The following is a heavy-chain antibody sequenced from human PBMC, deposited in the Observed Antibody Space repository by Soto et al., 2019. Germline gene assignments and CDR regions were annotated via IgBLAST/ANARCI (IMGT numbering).Heavy chain of an antibody. CDR1: GYTFTNYY. V-gene: IGHV1-46*01. CDR3: ARGLAAGDY. CDR2: INPNGGST. J-gene: IGHJ4*02. Sequence: QVQLVQSGAEVKNPGASVKVSCKASGYTFTNYYIHWVRQAPGQGLEWMAIINPNGGSTNYAREFQGRVTLARDTFTNTVYMELSSLRSEDTAIYYCARGLAAGDYWGQGTLVTVSS. D-gene: IGHD6-13*01.